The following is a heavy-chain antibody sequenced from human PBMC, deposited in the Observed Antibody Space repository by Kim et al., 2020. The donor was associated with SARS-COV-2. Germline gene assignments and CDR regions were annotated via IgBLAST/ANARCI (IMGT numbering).Heavy chain of an antibody. D-gene: IGHD3-22*01. CDR1: GFTFSSYA. V-gene: IGHV3-30-3*01. J-gene: IGHJ1*01. Sequence: GGSLRLSCAASGFTFSSYAMHWVRQAPGKGLEWVAVISYDGSNKYYADSVKGRFTISRDNSKNTLYPQMNSLRAEDTAVYYCARGPMKKWLSWVQHWGQGTLVTVSS. CDR3: ARGPMKKWLSWVQH. CDR2: ISYDGSNK.